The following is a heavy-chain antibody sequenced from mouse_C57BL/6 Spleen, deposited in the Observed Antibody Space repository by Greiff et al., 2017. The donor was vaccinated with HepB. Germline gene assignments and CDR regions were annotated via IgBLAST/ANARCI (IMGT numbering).Heavy chain of an antibody. J-gene: IGHJ2*01. D-gene: IGHD1-1*01. Sequence: VVESGASVKISCKASGYAFSSYWMNWVKQRPGKGLEWIGQIYPGDGDTNYNGKFKGKATLTADKSSSTAYMQLSSLTSEDSAVYFCAREGYYGSSFDYWGQGTTLTVSS. V-gene: IGHV1-80*01. CDR1: GYAFSSYW. CDR3: AREGYYGSSFDY. CDR2: IYPGDGDT.